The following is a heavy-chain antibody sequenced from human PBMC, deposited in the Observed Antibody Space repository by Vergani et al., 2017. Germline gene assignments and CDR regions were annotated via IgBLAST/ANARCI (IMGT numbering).Heavy chain of an antibody. CDR3: ARAHPPNDYGDYPNWFDP. V-gene: IGHV1-69*01. Sequence: QVQLVQSGAEVKKPGSSVKVSCKASGGTFSSYAISWVRQAPGQGLEWMGGSIPIFGTANYAQKFQGRVTITADESTSTAYMELSSLRSEDTAVYYCARAHPPNDYGDYPNWFDPWGQGTLVTVSS. D-gene: IGHD4-17*01. J-gene: IGHJ5*02. CDR2: SIPIFGTA. CDR1: GGTFSSYA.